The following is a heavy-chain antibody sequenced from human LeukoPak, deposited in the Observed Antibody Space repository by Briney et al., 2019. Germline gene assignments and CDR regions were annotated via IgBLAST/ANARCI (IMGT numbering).Heavy chain of an antibody. CDR2: ITGSGPYM. V-gene: IGHV3-21*06. CDR1: GFTSITYT. Sequence: PGGSLRLSCAASGFTSITYTMNWVRQAPGKGLEWVSSITGSGPYMLYADSVKHRFTISRDNTKNLLYLEMNSLRAEDTAMYFCVRDVGAVRGEVYFDYWGQGTLVTVSS. J-gene: IGHJ4*02. D-gene: IGHD3-10*01. CDR3: VRDVGAVRGEVYFDY.